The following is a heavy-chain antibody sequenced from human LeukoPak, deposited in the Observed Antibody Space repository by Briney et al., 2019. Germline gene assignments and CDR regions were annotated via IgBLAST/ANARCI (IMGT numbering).Heavy chain of an antibody. CDR3: AREGSIPYYYDSSGYYYFDY. Sequence: SGTLSLTCAVSGGPISSDIWWSWVRQPPGKGLEWIGEIYHSGSTNYNPSLKSRVTISVDTSKNQFSLKLSSVTAADTAVYYCAREGSIPYYYDSSGYYYFDYWGQGTLVTVSS. CDR1: GGPISSDIW. D-gene: IGHD3-22*01. CDR2: IYHSGST. V-gene: IGHV4-4*02. J-gene: IGHJ4*02.